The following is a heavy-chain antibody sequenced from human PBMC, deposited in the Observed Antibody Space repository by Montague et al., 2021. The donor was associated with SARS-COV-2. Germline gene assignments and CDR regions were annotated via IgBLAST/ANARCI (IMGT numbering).Heavy chain of an antibody. D-gene: IGHD3-16*01. CDR2: IYHSGST. CDR1: GGSISSGSSY. V-gene: IGHV4-39*02. CDR3: ARVRWGFRVGYGLDV. J-gene: IGHJ6*02. Sequence: SETLSLTCTVSGGSISSGSSYWAWLRQPPGKGLEWIGSIYHSGSTYYNPSLKSRVTISVDTAKNHFSLNLSPVTAADTAAYYCARVRWGFRVGYGLDVWGQGTTVTVSS.